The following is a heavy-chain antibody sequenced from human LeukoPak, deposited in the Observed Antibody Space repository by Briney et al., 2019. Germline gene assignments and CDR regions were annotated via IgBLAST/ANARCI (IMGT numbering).Heavy chain of an antibody. CDR3: ARSEPRPGPYCSSTSCPASYGMDV. J-gene: IGHJ6*02. D-gene: IGHD2-2*01. V-gene: IGHV4-34*01. CDR2: INHSGST. CDR1: GGSFSGYY. Sequence: SETLSLTCAVYGGSFSGYYWSWIRQPPGKGLEWIGEINHSGSTNYNPSLKSRVTISVDTSKNQFSLKLSSVTAADTAVYYCARSEPRPGPYCSSTSCPASYGMDVWGQGTTVTVSS.